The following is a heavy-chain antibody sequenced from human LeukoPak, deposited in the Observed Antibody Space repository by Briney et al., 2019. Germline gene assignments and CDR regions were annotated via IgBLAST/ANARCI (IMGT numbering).Heavy chain of an antibody. CDR2: ADHTGST. J-gene: IGHJ6*03. CDR1: DDSITMYY. CDR3: ARGRVSSSTWYSTYYYYFYMDV. Sequence: SETLSLTCSVSDDSITMYYWTWVRQPPGKGLEWIGYADHTGSTNFNPSLNGRVSISRDTTKNLFSLRLRSVTAAVTAVYFCARGRVSSSTWYSTYYYYFYMDVWGKGTTVTVSS. V-gene: IGHV4-59*01. D-gene: IGHD1-1*01.